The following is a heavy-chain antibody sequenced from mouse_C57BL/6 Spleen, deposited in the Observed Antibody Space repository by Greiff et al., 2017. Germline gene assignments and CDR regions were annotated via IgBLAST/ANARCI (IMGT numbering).Heavy chain of an antibody. CDR3: AGYGSYEYYSALDY. CDR1: GYSFTGYY. J-gene: IGHJ4*01. V-gene: IGHV1-42*01. Sequence: EVQVVESGPELVKPGASVKISCKASGYSFTGYYMTWVKQSPEKSLEWIGEINPSTGGTTYKQKFKAKATLTVDKSSSTAYMQLKSLTSEDSAVSYCAGYGSYEYYSALDYWGQGTSVTVSA. CDR2: INPSTGGT. D-gene: IGHD1-1*02.